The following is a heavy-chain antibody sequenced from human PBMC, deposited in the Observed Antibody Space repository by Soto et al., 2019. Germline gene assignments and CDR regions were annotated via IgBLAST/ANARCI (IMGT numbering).Heavy chain of an antibody. CDR1: GYTFSRCG. CDR3: AKNGQPPYYYYGLDV. Sequence: GASVKVSCKASGYTFSRCGISWVRQAPGQGLEWMGWISGYNGDTNYAQKFQGRVTMTIDTSTTTAYMELRGLTSDDTAIYYCAKNGQPPYYYYGLDVWG. V-gene: IGHV1-18*01. J-gene: IGHJ6*02. CDR2: ISGYNGDT. D-gene: IGHD2-8*01.